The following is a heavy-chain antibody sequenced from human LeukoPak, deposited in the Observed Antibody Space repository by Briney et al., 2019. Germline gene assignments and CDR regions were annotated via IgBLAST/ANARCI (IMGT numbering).Heavy chain of an antibody. Sequence: KSSETLSLTCTVSGGSISSGSYYWSWIRQPAGKGLEWIGRIYTSGSTNYNPSLKSRVTISVDTSKNQFSLKLSSVTAADTAVYYCARGRGWGPDAFDIWGQGTMVTVSS. CDR3: ARGRGWGPDAFDI. CDR1: GGSISSGSYY. V-gene: IGHV4-61*02. D-gene: IGHD6-19*01. CDR2: IYTSGST. J-gene: IGHJ3*02.